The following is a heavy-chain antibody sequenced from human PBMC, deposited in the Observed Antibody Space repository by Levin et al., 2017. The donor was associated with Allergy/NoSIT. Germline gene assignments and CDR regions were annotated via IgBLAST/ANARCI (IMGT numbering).Heavy chain of an antibody. CDR2: IFYSGST. CDR1: GGSISSYY. D-gene: IGHD2-15*01. CDR3: ARLSSCSGGSCYHTDWFDP. Sequence: SETLSLTCTVSGGSISSYYWSWFRQPPGKGLEWIGYIFYSGSTNYNPSLKSRVTISVDTSKNQFSLKLSSVTAADSAVYYCARLSSCSGGSCYHTDWFDPWGQGTLVTVSS. V-gene: IGHV4-59*08. J-gene: IGHJ5*02.